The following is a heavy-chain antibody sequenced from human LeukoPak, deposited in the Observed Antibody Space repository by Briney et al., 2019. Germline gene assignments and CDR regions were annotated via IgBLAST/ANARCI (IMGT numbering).Heavy chain of an antibody. D-gene: IGHD3-10*01. CDR1: GFTFSSYS. Sequence: GGSLRLSCTASGFTFSSYSMNWVRQAPGKGLEWVSSISSSSSYIYYADSVKGRFTISRDNAKNSLYLQMNSLRAEDTAVYYCARCGSGSYLPYDYWGQGTLVTVSS. V-gene: IGHV3-21*01. J-gene: IGHJ4*02. CDR2: ISSSSSYI. CDR3: ARCGSGSYLPYDY.